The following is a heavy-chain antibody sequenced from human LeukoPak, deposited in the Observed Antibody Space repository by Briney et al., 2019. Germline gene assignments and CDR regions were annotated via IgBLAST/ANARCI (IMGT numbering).Heavy chain of an antibody. D-gene: IGHD6-6*01. Sequence: GASGKVSCKPSGYTFTSYDMHWVRQAPGQGREGMGIINPSGGSTSDAQKFQGRVTMTRDTSTSTVYIELSSLRSEDTAVYYCARATGDFEYSSSDVYWGQGTLVTVSS. CDR1: GYTFTSYD. J-gene: IGHJ4*02. V-gene: IGHV1-46*01. CDR2: INPSGGST. CDR3: ARATGDFEYSSSDVY.